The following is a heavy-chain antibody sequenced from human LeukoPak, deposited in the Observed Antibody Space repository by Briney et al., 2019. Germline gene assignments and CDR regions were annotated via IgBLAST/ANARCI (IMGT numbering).Heavy chain of an antibody. J-gene: IGHJ4*02. CDR1: GFPFSSYA. Sequence: PGGSLRLSCAASGFPFSSYAMSWVRQAPGKGLEWVSAIVGDGGSTYYADSVKGRFTISRDNPNNTLYLQMNNLRAEDTAVYYCAKTHSSSWHPLDFWGQGTLVTASS. D-gene: IGHD6-13*01. CDR3: AKTHSSSWHPLDF. V-gene: IGHV3-23*01. CDR2: IVGDGGST.